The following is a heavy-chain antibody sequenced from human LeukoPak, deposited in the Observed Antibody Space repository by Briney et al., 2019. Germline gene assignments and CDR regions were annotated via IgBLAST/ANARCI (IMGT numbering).Heavy chain of an antibody. J-gene: IGHJ4*02. CDR1: GGSISSSNW. V-gene: IGHV4-4*02. D-gene: IGHD3-10*01. Sequence: PSETLSLTCAVSGGSISSSNWWSWVRQPPGKGLEWIGSIYYSGSTYYNPSLKSRVTISVDTSKNQFSLKLSSVTAADTAVYYCARSSGSYPYYFDYWGQGTLVTVSS. CDR3: ARSSGSYPYYFDY. CDR2: IYYSGST.